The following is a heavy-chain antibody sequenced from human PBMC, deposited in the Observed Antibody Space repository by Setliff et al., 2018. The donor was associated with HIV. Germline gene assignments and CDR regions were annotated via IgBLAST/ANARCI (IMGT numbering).Heavy chain of an antibody. V-gene: IGHV4-4*07. CDR2: VSSRGDT. CDR3: ARNPCSGGSCPDAFDI. Sequence: SETLSLTCTVSDSGTYYWSWIRQPAGKGLEWIGRVSSRGDTNYNPSLKSRVTMSVDTSKNQFSLKLSSVTAADTAVYYCARNPCSGGSCPDAFDIWGQGTMVTV. D-gene: IGHD2-15*01. J-gene: IGHJ3*02. CDR1: DSGTYY.